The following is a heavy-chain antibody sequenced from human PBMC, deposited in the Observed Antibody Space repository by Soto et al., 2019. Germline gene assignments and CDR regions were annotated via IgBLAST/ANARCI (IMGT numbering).Heavy chain of an antibody. Sequence: QVQLRESGPGLVKPSETLSLTCSVSGDSIGTYYWSWVRQPPGKGLEWIGFVHYSGSTQYNPSLKGRVTMSSETSKNHLSLKLRSVTAADTAVYYCARESEGGDLHDWFDPWGQGTLVTVSS. J-gene: IGHJ5*02. CDR1: GDSIGTYY. V-gene: IGHV4-59*01. D-gene: IGHD3-16*01. CDR2: VHYSGST. CDR3: ARESEGGDLHDWFDP.